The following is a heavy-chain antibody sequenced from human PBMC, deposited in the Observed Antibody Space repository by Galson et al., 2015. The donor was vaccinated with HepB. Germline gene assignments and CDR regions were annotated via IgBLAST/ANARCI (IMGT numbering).Heavy chain of an antibody. J-gene: IGHJ4*02. CDR1: GFTFSSYA. Sequence: SLRLSCAASGFTFSSYAMSWVRQAPGKGLEWVSAISGSGGSTYYADSVKGRFTISRDNSKNTLYLQMSSLRAEDTAVYYCAKEHSSGWYSRLYYFDYWGQGTLVTVSS. CDR3: AKEHSSGWYSRLYYFDY. V-gene: IGHV3-23*01. D-gene: IGHD6-19*01. CDR2: ISGSGGST.